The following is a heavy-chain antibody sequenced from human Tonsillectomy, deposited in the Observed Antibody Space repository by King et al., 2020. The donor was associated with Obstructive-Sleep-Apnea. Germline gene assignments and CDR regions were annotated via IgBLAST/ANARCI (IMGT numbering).Heavy chain of an antibody. CDR2: IKQDGSEK. J-gene: IGHJ4*02. Sequence: VQLVESGGGLVQPGGSLRLSCAASGFTFSNYWMTWVRQVPGKGLEWVANIKQDGSEKYYVDSVKGRFTISRDNTKNSLYLQMNSLRAEDTAVYYCARERVGKLFDSWGQGALFTVSS. D-gene: IGHD4-23*01. CDR1: GFTFSNYW. CDR3: ARERVGKLFDS. V-gene: IGHV3-7*01.